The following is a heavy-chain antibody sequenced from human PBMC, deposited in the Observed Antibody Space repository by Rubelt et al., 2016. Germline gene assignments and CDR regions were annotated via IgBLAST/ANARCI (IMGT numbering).Heavy chain of an antibody. CDR3: AGRTAASGTFYH. Sequence: GWIRRPPGKGLEWIGYSHYSGTTNYSPPLRSRVTMSVDTSQDQVSRRLTSVTAADTAVYYCAGRTAASGTFYHWGQGTLVTISS. CDR2: SHYSGTT. J-gene: IGHJ4*02. V-gene: IGHV4-59*08. D-gene: IGHD1/OR15-1a*01.